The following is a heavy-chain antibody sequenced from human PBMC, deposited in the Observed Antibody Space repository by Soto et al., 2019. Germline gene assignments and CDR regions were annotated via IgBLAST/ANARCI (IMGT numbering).Heavy chain of an antibody. J-gene: IGHJ1*01. CDR1: GFTFRSYV. CDR2: TSYDGSDK. D-gene: IGHD3-16*01. CDR3: ARWGTTGGLDV. Sequence: QVHLVESGGGVVQPGTSLRVSCVGSGFTFRSYVIHWVRQAPGKGLEWVALTSYDGSDKYYGDSVRGRFTISRDNSRNTVDLQMDNLRLEHTALYYCARWGTTGGLDVWGQGTLVSV. V-gene: IGHV3-30*19.